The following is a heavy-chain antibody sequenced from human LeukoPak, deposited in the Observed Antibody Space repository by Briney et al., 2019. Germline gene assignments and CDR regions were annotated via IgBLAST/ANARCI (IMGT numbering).Heavy chain of an antibody. V-gene: IGHV1-2*02. D-gene: IGHD3-22*01. Sequence: GASVKVSCKASGYTFTDYYMHWVRQAPGQGLEWMGWTNPNSGGTNYAQKFQGRVTMTRDTSISTAYMELSRLRSDDTAVYYCAVGRLSSDYYEDDAFDIWGQGTMVTVSS. J-gene: IGHJ3*02. CDR3: AVGRLSSDYYEDDAFDI. CDR2: TNPNSGGT. CDR1: GYTFTDYY.